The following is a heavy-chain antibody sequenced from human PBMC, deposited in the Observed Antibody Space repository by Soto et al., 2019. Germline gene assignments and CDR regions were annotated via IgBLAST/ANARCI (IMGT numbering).Heavy chain of an antibody. V-gene: IGHV3-23*01. D-gene: IGHD2-2*01. J-gene: IGHJ4*02. CDR2: ISGSGGST. Sequence: GGSLRLSCAASGFTFSSYAMSWVRQAPGKGLEWVSAISGSGGSTYYADSVKGRFTISRDNSKNTLYLQMNSLRAEDTAVYYCAKDLRYCSSTSCGQDYWGQGTLVTVSS. CDR3: AKDLRYCSSTSCGQDY. CDR1: GFTFSSYA.